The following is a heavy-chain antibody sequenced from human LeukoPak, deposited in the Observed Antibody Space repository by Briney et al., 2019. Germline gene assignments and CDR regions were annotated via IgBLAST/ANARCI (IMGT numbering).Heavy chain of an antibody. V-gene: IGHV4-34*01. CDR3: ARRWNYGRNYYIDV. Sequence: SETLSLTCAVYGGSFSNYYWNWIRQPPGKGLAWLGEISDIGRANYNPSLMSRVTVSVDTSKNQFSLRLTSVTATDTAVYYCARRWNYGRNYYIDVWGKGATVSVSS. CDR2: ISDIGRA. J-gene: IGHJ6*03. D-gene: IGHD1-7*01. CDR1: GGSFSNYY.